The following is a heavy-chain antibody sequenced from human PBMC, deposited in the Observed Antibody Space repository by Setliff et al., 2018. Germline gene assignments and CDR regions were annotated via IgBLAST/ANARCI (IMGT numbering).Heavy chain of an antibody. CDR2: ISSSSSYI. CDR1: GFTFSSYS. J-gene: IGHJ6*03. Sequence: GGSLRLSCAASGFTFSSYSMNWVRQAPGKGLEWVSSISSSSSYIYYAGSVKGRFTIPRDNAKNSLYLQMNSLRAEDTAVYYCAKDIVVVPAATFDFWSGSYYMDVWGKGTTVTVSS. V-gene: IGHV3-21*01. CDR3: AKDIVVVPAATFDFWSGSYYMDV. D-gene: IGHD2-2*01.